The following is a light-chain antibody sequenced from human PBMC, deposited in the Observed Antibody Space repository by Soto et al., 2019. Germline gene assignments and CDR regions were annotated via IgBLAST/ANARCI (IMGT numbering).Light chain of an antibody. V-gene: IGKV1-33*01. Sequence: EIQMTQSPSSLSASVGDRVTITCQASQDIKNYLNWYQQKSGKAPKLLIYDASDLETGVPSRFSGSGSGTDFTFTINSLQPEDIATYYCQQYDNLPLTSGGGAKVDNK. CDR1: QDIKNY. J-gene: IGKJ4*01. CDR3: QQYDNLPLT. CDR2: DAS.